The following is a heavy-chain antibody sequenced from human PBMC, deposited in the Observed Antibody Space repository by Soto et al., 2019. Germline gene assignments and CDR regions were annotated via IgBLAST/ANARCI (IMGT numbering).Heavy chain of an antibody. CDR3: ARANLHGSGCYLLRLGYYFSY. Sequence: SETLSLTCAVSGGSISSGGYSWSWIRQPPGKGLEWIGYIYHSGSTYYNPSLKSRVTISVDRSKNQFSLKLNSVTAADTAVHYCARANLHGSGCYLLRLGYYFSYWGQGTLVPVSS. CDR2: IYHSGST. D-gene: IGHD3-10*01. V-gene: IGHV4-30-2*01. CDR1: GGSISSGGYS. J-gene: IGHJ4*02.